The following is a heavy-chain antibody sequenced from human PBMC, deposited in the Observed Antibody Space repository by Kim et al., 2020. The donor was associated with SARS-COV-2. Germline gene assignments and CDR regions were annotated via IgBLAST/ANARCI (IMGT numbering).Heavy chain of an antibody. J-gene: IGHJ3*02. CDR1: GGSISSGDYY. V-gene: IGHV4-30-4*01. D-gene: IGHD3-3*01. CDR3: ARAPSERITIFGVVIINAFDI. CDR2: IYYSGST. Sequence: SETLSLTCTVSGGSISSGDYYRSWIRQPPGKGLEWIGYIYYSGSTYYNPSLKSRVTISVDTSKNQFSLKLSSVTAADTAVYYCARAPSERITIFGVVIINAFDIWGQGTMVTVSS.